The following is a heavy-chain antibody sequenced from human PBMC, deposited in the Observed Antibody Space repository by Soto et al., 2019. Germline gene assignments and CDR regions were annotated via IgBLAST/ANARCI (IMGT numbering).Heavy chain of an antibody. J-gene: IGHJ5*02. CDR3: AKHSYSSGSNGGLWFDP. CDR2: IYYSGST. CDR1: GGSISSYY. Sequence: SETLSLTCTVSGGSISSYYWSWIRQPPGKGLEWIGYIYYSGSTNYNPSLKSRVTISVDTSKNQFSLKLSSVTAADTAVYYCAKHSYSSGSNGGLWFDPWGQGTLVTVSS. D-gene: IGHD6-19*01. V-gene: IGHV4-59*01.